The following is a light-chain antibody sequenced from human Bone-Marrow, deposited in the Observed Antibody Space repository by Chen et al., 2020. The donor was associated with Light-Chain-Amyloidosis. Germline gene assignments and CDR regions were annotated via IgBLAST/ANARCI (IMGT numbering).Light chain of an antibody. Sequence: NFMLTQPHSVSESPGKTVIISCTRSSGSIATNYVQWYQQRPGSSPTTVIYEDDQRPSGVPDRFAGDIDRSSNSASLTISGLKTEDEADYYCQSYQGSSQGVFGGGSKLTVL. CDR1: SGSIATNY. V-gene: IGLV6-57*01. J-gene: IGLJ3*02. CDR2: EDD. CDR3: QSYQGSSQGV.